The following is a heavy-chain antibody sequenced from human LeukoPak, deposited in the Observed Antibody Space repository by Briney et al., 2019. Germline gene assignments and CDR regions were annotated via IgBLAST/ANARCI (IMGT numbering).Heavy chain of an antibody. V-gene: IGHV1-2*02. Sequence: ASVKVSCKASGYTFTGYYMHWVRQAPGQGLEWMGWINPNSGGTNYAQKFQGRVTMTRDTSISTAYMELSRLRSDDTAVYYCARSYSSSVNFGYWGQGTLVTVSS. D-gene: IGHD6-6*01. CDR3: ARSYSSSVNFGY. CDR1: GYTFTGYY. J-gene: IGHJ4*02. CDR2: INPNSGGT.